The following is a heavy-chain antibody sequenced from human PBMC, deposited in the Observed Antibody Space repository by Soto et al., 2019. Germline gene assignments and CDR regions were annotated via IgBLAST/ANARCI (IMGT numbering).Heavy chain of an antibody. CDR1: GGSISSGGYY. D-gene: IGHD2-15*01. V-gene: IGHV4-31*03. CDR3: ARGSISGYCSGGSCYPNNWFDP. J-gene: IGHJ5*02. CDR2: IYYSGST. Sequence: PSETLSLTCTVSGGSISSGGYYWSWIRQHPGKGLEWIGYIYYSGSTYYNPSLKSRVTISVDTSKNQFSLKLSSVTAADTAVYYCARGSISGYCSGGSCYPNNWFDPWGQGTLVTVSS.